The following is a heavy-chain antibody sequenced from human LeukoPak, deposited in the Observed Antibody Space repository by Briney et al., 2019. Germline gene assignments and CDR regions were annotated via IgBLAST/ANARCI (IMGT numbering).Heavy chain of an antibody. D-gene: IGHD6-19*01. J-gene: IGHJ4*02. CDR3: ASISYSSGWYGGY. V-gene: IGHV3-23*01. Sequence: GGSLRLSCAASGFTFSSYSMNWVRQAPGKGLEWVSAISGSGGSTFYADSVKGRFTISRDNSKNTLYLQMNSLRAEDTAVYYCASISYSSGWYGGYWGQGTLVTVSS. CDR2: ISGSGGST. CDR1: GFTFSSYS.